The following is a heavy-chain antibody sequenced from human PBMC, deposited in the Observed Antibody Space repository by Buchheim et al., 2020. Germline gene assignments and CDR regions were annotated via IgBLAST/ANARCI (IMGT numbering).Heavy chain of an antibody. J-gene: IGHJ4*02. CDR1: GGSFSGYY. CDR3: ARGLGDFWSGYYWDD. Sequence: QVQLQQWGAGLLKPSETLSLTCAVYGGSFSGYYWSWIRQPPGKGLEWIGEINHSGSTNYNPSLKSRVTISVDTSKNQFSLKLSSVTAADTAVYYCARGLGDFWSGYYWDDWGQGTL. D-gene: IGHD3-3*01. CDR2: INHSGST. V-gene: IGHV4-34*01.